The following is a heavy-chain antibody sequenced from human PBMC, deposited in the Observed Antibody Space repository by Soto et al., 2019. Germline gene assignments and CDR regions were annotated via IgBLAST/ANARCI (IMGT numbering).Heavy chain of an antibody. CDR1: GFTFSYYW. D-gene: IGHD1-26*01. V-gene: IGHV3-74*03. CDR3: ARGDRGAFDL. Sequence: EVQLVESGGGLVQPGESLRLSCAASGFTFSYYWMHWVRQAPGKGLVWVSRIHSDGSSTTYADSVKGRFTISRDNAMNTVYLQMNSLRAEDTAVYYCARGDRGAFDLWAQGTVVTVSS. CDR2: IHSDGSST. J-gene: IGHJ3*01.